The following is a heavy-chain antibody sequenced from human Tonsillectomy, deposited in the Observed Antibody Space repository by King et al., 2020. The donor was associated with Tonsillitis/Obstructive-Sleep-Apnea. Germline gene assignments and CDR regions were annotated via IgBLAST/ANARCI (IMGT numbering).Heavy chain of an antibody. V-gene: IGHV1-2*02. Sequence: QLVQSGAEVKKPGASVKVSCKASGYTFTGYYMHWVRQAPGQGLEWMGWINPNSGGTNYAQKFQGRVTMTRDTSISTAYMELSRLRSDDTAVYYCARVRGDCTNGVCDTGRGAFDYWGQGTLVTVSS. CDR2: INPNSGGT. D-gene: IGHD2-8*01. J-gene: IGHJ4*02. CDR3: ARVRGDCTNGVCDTGRGAFDY. CDR1: GYTFTGYY.